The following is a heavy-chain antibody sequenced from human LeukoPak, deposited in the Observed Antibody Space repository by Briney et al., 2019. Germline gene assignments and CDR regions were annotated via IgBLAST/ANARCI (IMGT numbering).Heavy chain of an antibody. Sequence: ASVKVSCKASGYTFTGYYMHWVRQAPGQGLEWTGWINPHSGGTKYAHKFQGRVTMTRDTSTSTAYMELSRLRSDDTAVYYCARDRYYDILTGSTDYGMNVWGQGTTVTVSS. CDR3: ARDRYYDILTGSTDYGMNV. D-gene: IGHD3-9*01. J-gene: IGHJ6*02. CDR2: INPHSGGT. CDR1: GYTFTGYY. V-gene: IGHV1-2*02.